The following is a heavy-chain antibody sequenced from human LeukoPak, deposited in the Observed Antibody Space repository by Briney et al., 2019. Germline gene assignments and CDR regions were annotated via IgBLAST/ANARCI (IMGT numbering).Heavy chain of an antibody. CDR3: VRDYITMAYYYSYYMDV. CDR1: GFTFDDYA. J-gene: IGHJ6*03. D-gene: IGHD3-10*01. V-gene: IGHV3-21*06. Sequence: GRSLRLSCAASGFTFDDYAMHWVRQAPGKGLEWVSSIGSSSAYIYYADSVKGRFTISRDNAKNSLYLQMNSLRAEDTAVYYCVRDYITMAYYYSYYMDVWGKGTTVTISS. CDR2: IGSSSAYI.